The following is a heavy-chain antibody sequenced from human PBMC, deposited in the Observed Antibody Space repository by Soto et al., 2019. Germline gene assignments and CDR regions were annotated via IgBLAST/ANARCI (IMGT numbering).Heavy chain of an antibody. CDR2: ISAYNGNT. CDR1: GYTFTSYG. J-gene: IGHJ6*02. Sequence: ASVKVSCKASGYTFTSYGISWVRQAPGQGLEWMGWISAYNGNTNYAQELQGRVTMTTDTSTSTAYMELRSLRSDDTAVYYCARDPPGGELLGYYYYGMDVWGQGTTVTVSS. CDR3: ARDPPGGELLGYYYYGMDV. V-gene: IGHV1-18*01. D-gene: IGHD1-26*01.